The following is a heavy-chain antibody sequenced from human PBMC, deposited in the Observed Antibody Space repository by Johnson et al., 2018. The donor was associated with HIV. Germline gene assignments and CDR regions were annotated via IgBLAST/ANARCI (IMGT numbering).Heavy chain of an antibody. CDR2: IKSKTDGGTT. CDR1: GFTFSNAW. D-gene: IGHD3-10*01. CDR3: AKDDSPSGAFDI. Sequence: VQLLESGGGLVKPGGSLRLSCAASGFTFSNAWMSWVRQAPGKGLEWVGRIKSKTDGGTTDYAAPVKGRFTISRDDSKNTLYLQMNSLRAEDTAVYYCAKDDSPSGAFDIWGQGKMVIVAA. V-gene: IGHV3-15*01. J-gene: IGHJ3*02.